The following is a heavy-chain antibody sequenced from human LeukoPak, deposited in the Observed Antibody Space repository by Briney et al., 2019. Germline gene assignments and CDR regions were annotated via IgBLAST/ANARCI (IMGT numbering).Heavy chain of an antibody. CDR2: IYYSGST. D-gene: IGHD1-26*01. CDR1: GGSFSGYY. Sequence: SETLSLTCAVYGGSFSGYYWSWIRQPPGKGLEWIGYIYYSGSTNYNPSLKSRVTISVDTSKNQFSLKLSSVTAADTAVYYCARRRAGGDFDYWGQGTLVTVSS. J-gene: IGHJ4*02. CDR3: ARRRAGGDFDY. V-gene: IGHV4-59*08.